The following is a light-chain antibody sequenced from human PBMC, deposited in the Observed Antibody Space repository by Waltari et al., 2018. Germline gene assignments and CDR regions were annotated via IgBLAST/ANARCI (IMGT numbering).Light chain of an antibody. CDR3: SSYTTVSAPVV. CDR2: ELR. CDR1: SSDVGGYNY. V-gene: IGLV2-14*01. J-gene: IGLJ2*01. Sequence: QSALTQPASVSGSPGQSITISCTGTSSDVGGYNYVSWYQHHPGRAPKLIIYELRNRPSGVSRRFSGSKSGNTASLTISDLQAEDEADYYCSSYTTVSAPVVFGGGTKVTVL.